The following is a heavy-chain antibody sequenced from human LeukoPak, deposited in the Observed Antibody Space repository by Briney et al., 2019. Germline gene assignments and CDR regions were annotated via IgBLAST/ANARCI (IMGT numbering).Heavy chain of an antibody. D-gene: IGHD3-10*01. CDR3: ARGSWFGELLPFDY. Sequence: GRSLRLSCAASGFTFSSYGMHWVRQAPGKGLEWVAVISYDGSNKYYADSVKGRFTISRDNSKNTLYLQMNSLRAEDTAVYYCARGSWFGELLPFDYWGQGTLVTVSS. CDR2: ISYDGSNK. J-gene: IGHJ4*02. V-gene: IGHV3-30*03. CDR1: GFTFSSYG.